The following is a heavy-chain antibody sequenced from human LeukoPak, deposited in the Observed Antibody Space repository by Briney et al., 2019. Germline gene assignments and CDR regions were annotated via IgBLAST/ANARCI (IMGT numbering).Heavy chain of an antibody. V-gene: IGHV3-30*04. CDR2: ISYDGSNK. D-gene: IGHD2-15*01. CDR1: GFTFSSYA. Sequence: GRSLRLSCAASGFTFSSYAMPWVRQAPGKGLEWVAVISYDGSNKYYADSVNGRVTISRDNSKNTLYLQMNSLRAEDTAVYYCARDQNRVVVEHHWFDPWGQGTLVTVSS. J-gene: IGHJ5*02. CDR3: ARDQNRVVVEHHWFDP.